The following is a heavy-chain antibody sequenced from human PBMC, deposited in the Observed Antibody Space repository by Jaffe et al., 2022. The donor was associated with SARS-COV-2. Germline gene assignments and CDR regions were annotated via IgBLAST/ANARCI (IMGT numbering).Heavy chain of an antibody. D-gene: IGHD2-8*01. J-gene: IGHJ3*02. CDR1: GGSISSGSYY. V-gene: IGHV4-61*02. Sequence: QVQLQESGPGLVKPSQTLSLTCTVSGGSISSGSYYWSWIRQPAGKGLEWIGRIYTSGSTNYNPSLKSRVTISVDTSKNQFSLKLSSVTAADTAVYYCARVGRVRGYCTNGVCPRAFDIWGQGTMVTVSS. CDR3: ARVGRVRGYCTNGVCPRAFDI. CDR2: IYTSGST.